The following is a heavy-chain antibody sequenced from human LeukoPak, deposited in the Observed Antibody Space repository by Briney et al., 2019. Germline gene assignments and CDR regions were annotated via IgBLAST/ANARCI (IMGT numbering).Heavy chain of an antibody. CDR1: GFTFSSYW. V-gene: IGHV3-7*04. D-gene: IGHD5-24*01. CDR2: IKKDGSEN. CDR3: ARGWLQSGFDY. J-gene: IGHJ4*02. Sequence: GGSLRLSCAASGFTFSSYWMSWVRQAPGKGLEWVANIKKDGSENYYVDSVKGRFTISRDNAKKSLYLQMKSLRAEDTAVYYCARGWLQSGFDYWGQGTLVTVSS.